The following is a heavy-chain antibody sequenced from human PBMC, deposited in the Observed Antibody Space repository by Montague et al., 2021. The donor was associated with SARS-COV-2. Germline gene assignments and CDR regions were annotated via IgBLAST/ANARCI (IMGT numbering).Heavy chain of an antibody. CDR3: TRAVWGVQDY. CDR2: TYYRSKWSN. V-gene: IGHV6-1*01. J-gene: IGHJ4*02. D-gene: IGHD3-10*01. Sequence: CAISGDSVSSHSASWNWIRQSPSRGLGWLGRTYYRSKWSNEYALSVKSRITITPDTSKNQLSLQLTSVTPEGTAVYYRTRAVWGVQDYWGQGSLVTVSS. CDR1: GDSVSSHSAS.